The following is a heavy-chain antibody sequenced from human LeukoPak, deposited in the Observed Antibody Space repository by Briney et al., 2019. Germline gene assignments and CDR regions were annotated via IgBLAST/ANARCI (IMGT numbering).Heavy chain of an antibody. CDR3: ARDLMGIAYRGAFYY. CDR2: ISGSSTYI. J-gene: IGHJ4*02. D-gene: IGHD6-13*01. CDR1: GFTFSEFY. V-gene: IGHV3-11*05. Sequence: PGGSLRLSCAASGFTFSEFYMAWIRQAPGKGLEWVSSISGSSTYIYYADSVKGRFTISRDNAKSSLYLQMNSLRAEDTAVYYCARDLMGIAYRGAFYYWGQGTLVTVSS.